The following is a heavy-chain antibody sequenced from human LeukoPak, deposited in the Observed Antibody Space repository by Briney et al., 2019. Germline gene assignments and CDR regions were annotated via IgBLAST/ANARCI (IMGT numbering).Heavy chain of an antibody. CDR2: IYYSGST. CDR1: GGSISSYY. V-gene: IGHV4-59*08. J-gene: IGHJ4*02. D-gene: IGHD3-22*01. Sequence: PSETLSLTCTVSGGSISSYYWSWIRQPPGKGLEWIGYIYYSGSTNYNPSLKSRVTISVDTSKNQFSLKLSSVTAADTAVYYCARSYDSSGYYYGSWGQGTLVTVSS. CDR3: ARSYDSSGYYYGS.